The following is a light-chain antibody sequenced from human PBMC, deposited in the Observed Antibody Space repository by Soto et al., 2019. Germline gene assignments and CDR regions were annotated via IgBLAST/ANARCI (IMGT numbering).Light chain of an antibody. CDR2: AAS. CDR1: QTINTN. J-gene: IGKJ1*01. CDR3: HQYGNSPGT. Sequence: VMTQAPSTLSVSAWERATLSCRASQTINTNIAWYQQKSGQAPRLLIYAASTRPSDIPARFSGSGSGTDFTLTISSLQPEDFAAYSCHQYGNSPGTFGQGTKVDIK. V-gene: IGKV3-15*01.